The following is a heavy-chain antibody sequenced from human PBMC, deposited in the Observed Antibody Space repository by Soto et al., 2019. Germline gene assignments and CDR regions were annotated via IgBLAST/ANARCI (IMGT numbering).Heavy chain of an antibody. Sequence: ASVKVSCKASGYTFTSYGISWVRQAPGQGLEWMGWISAYNGNTNYAQKLQGRVTMTTDTSTSTAYMELRSLRSDDTAVYYCATNLGGYDILTGLNWFDPWGQGTLVTVSS. V-gene: IGHV1-18*01. J-gene: IGHJ5*02. CDR3: ATNLGGYDILTGLNWFDP. CDR1: GYTFTSYG. D-gene: IGHD3-9*01. CDR2: ISAYNGNT.